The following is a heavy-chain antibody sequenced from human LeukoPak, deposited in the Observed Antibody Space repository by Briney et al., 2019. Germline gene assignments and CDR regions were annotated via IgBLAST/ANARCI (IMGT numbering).Heavy chain of an antibody. V-gene: IGHV4-59*01. CDR2: IYYSGST. D-gene: IGHD3/OR15-3a*01. J-gene: IGHJ5*02. CDR3: ARGLISGSRPWFDP. Sequence: QPSETLSLTCTVSGGSISNYYWTWIRQPPGKGLEWIGYIYYSGSTSYNPSLKSRVTISVDTSKNQFSLKLSSVTAADTAVYYRARGLISGSRPWFDPWGQGTLVTVSS. CDR1: GGSISNYY.